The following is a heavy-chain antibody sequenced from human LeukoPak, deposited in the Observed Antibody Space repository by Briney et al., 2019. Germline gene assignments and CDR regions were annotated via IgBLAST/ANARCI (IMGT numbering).Heavy chain of an antibody. Sequence: ASVKVSCKASGYTFTGYYMHWVRQAPGQGLEWMGWINPNSGDTNYAQKFQGRVTITADKSTSTAYMELSSLRSEDTAVYYCCRSYYKHYWGQGTLVTVSS. D-gene: IGHD3-10*01. CDR2: INPNSGDT. J-gene: IGHJ4*02. CDR1: GYTFTGYY. V-gene: IGHV1-2*02. CDR3: CRSYYKHY.